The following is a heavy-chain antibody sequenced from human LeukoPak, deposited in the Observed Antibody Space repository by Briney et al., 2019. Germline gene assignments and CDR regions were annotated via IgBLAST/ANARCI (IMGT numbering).Heavy chain of an antibody. Sequence: GGSLRLSCAASGFTFSSYAMSWVRQAPGKGLEWVSAISGSGGSTYYADSVKGRFTISRDNSKNTLYLQMNSLRAEDTAVYYCAKDHDFWSGYRTDYWGQGTLVTVSS. CDR3: AKDHDFWSGYRTDY. V-gene: IGHV3-23*01. CDR2: ISGSGGST. D-gene: IGHD3-3*01. J-gene: IGHJ4*02. CDR1: GFTFSSYA.